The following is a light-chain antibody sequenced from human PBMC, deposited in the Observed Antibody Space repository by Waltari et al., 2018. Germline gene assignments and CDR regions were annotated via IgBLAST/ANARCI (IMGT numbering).Light chain of an antibody. CDR2: GNK. CDR3: AAWDDSLSGWV. V-gene: IGLV1-47*01. J-gene: IGLJ3*02. CDR1: SSNIGRTH. Sequence: QSVLTPPPSASRTPGQPVTIPCSGSSSNIGRTHVYWYQQLPGTAPKLLIYGNKQRPSGVPDRFSGSKSGTSASLAISGLRSEDEADYYCAAWDDSLSGWVFGGGTKLTVL.